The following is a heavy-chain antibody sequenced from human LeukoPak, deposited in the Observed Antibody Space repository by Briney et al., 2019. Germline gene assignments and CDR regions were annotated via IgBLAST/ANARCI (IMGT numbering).Heavy chain of an antibody. V-gene: IGHV3-30-3*02. CDR1: GFTFSSYA. D-gene: IGHD1-26*01. J-gene: IGHJ4*02. CDR2: ISYDGSNK. CDR3: AKLWGLRRYFDY. Sequence: GGSLRLSCAASGFTFSSYAMHWVRQAPGKGLEWVAVISYDGSNKYYADSVKGRFTISRDNSKNTLYLQMNSLRAEDTAVYYCAKLWGLRRYFDYWGQGTLVTVSS.